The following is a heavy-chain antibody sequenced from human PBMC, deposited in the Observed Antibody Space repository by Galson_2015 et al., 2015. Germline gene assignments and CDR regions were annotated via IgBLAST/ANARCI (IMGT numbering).Heavy chain of an antibody. CDR1: GYTFTSYY. V-gene: IGHV1-46*01. Sequence: SVKVSCKASGYTFTSYYMHWVRQAPGQGLEWMGIINPSGGSTSYAQKFQGRVTMTRDTSTSTVYMELSSLRSEDTAVYYCAGNGGSCYLGFDYWGQGTLVTVSS. CDR2: INPSGGST. J-gene: IGHJ4*02. D-gene: IGHD2-15*01. CDR3: AGNGGSCYLGFDY.